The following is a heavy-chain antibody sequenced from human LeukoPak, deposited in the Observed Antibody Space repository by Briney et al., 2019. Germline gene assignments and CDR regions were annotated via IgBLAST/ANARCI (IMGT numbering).Heavy chain of an antibody. J-gene: IGHJ6*03. D-gene: IGHD1-26*01. CDR2: CNHRGSA. Sequence: SETLSLTCAVHGGTFNAYYWSWVRQSPGKGLQWIGECNHRGSAHYSPSLKSRVTISIDTSRSQVSLTLSSVTAADTAVYFCVRGNSGSYWGVSYHYMGVWGKGTTVTVSS. CDR3: VRGNSGSYWGVSYHYMGV. CDR1: GGTFNAYY. V-gene: IGHV4-34*01.